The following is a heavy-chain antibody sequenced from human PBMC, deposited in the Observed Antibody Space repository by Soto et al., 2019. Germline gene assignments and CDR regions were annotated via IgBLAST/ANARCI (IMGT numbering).Heavy chain of an antibody. J-gene: IGHJ4*02. Sequence: SEILSLTCSVSGFTTNSYYCSWLRPPAGKGLEWIGRVHSSGSTIYNPSLKSRVTMSVDTSKNQFSLRLSSVTAADTAVYYCARSGDGPATLFDHWGQGALVTVSS. CDR1: GFTTNSYY. V-gene: IGHV4-4*07. CDR2: VHSSGST. D-gene: IGHD3-10*01. CDR3: ARSGDGPATLFDH.